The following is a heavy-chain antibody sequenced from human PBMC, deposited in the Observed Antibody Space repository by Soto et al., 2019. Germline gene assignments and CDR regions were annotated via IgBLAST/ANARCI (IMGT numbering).Heavy chain of an antibody. Sequence: ASVKVSCKVSGYTLTELSMHWVRQAPGKGLEWMGGFDPEDGETIYAQKFQGRVTMTEDTSTDTAYMELSSLRSEDTAVYYCATVPYSGYDPGFVVNVNTTKTARGNWFDPSGQGTLVTVSS. D-gene: IGHD5-12*01. J-gene: IGHJ5*02. V-gene: IGHV1-24*01. CDR3: ATVPYSGYDPGFVVNVNTTKTARGNWFDP. CDR2: FDPEDGET. CDR1: GYTLTELS.